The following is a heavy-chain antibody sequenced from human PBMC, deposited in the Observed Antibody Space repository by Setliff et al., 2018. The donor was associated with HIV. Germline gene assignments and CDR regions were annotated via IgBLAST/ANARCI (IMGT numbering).Heavy chain of an antibody. J-gene: IGHJ1*01. D-gene: IGHD2-2*01. CDR2: IKSNTDGGTA. CDR3: TTKPPAADFQH. V-gene: IGHV3-15*01. Sequence: GGSLRLSCAASGFTFSNAWMSWVRRAPGKGLDWVGRIKSNTDGGTADYAAPVKGRFTISRDDSKNTLYLQMNSLKTEDTAIYYCTTKPPAADFQHWGQGTLVTVSS. CDR1: GFTFSNAW.